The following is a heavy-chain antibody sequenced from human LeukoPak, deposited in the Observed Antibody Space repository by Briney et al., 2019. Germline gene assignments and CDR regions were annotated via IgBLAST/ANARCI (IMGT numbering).Heavy chain of an antibody. D-gene: IGHD2-21*01. CDR3: ARGPCGGDCYWVDY. J-gene: IGHJ4*02. V-gene: IGHV1-18*01. Sequence: ASVKVSCKASGYTFTSYGISWVRQAPGQGLEWMGWISAYNGNTNYAQKFQGRVTMSTYTSTSTAYMEVRSLRSDDTAVYYCARGPCGGDCYWVDYWGQGTLVTVSS. CDR2: ISAYNGNT. CDR1: GYTFTSYG.